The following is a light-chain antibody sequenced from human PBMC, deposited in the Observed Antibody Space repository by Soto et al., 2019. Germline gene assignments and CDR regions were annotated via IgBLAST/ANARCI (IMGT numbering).Light chain of an antibody. J-gene: IGKJ3*01. CDR1: QDIRNF. Sequence: DIQMTQSPTSLSASVGDRVTITCRASQDIRNFVAWYQQKPGKAPKLLIYAASTLQSGVPSRFSGSGSGTDFTLTINSLQPEDVETYSCQKYSSEPVFGPGTKVEIK. V-gene: IGKV1-27*01. CDR3: QKYSSEPV. CDR2: AAS.